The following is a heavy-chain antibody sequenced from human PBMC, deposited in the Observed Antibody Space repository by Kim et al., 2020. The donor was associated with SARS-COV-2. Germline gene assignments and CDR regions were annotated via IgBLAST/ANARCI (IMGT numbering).Heavy chain of an antibody. CDR1: GFTFSSYW. Sequence: GGSLRLSCAASGFTFSSYWMHWVRQAPGKGLVWVSRINSDGSSTSYADSVKGRFTISRDNAKNTLYLQMNSLRAEDTAVYCCARDKRRGDILTVTYGMDVWGQGTTVTVSS. CDR2: INSDGSST. CDR3: ARDKRRGDILTVTYGMDV. D-gene: IGHD3-9*01. V-gene: IGHV3-74*01. J-gene: IGHJ6*02.